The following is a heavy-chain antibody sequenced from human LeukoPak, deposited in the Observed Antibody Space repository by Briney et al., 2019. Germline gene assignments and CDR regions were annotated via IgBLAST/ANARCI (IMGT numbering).Heavy chain of an antibody. CDR3: AREGGPRGMGLRPFFDY. J-gene: IGHJ4*02. CDR1: GGSISSGGYY. D-gene: IGHD3-16*01. CDR2: IYYSGST. V-gene: IGHV4-31*03. Sequence: SETLSLTCTVSGGSISSGGYYWSWIRQHPGKGLEWIGYIYYSGSTYYNPSLKSRVTISVDTSKNQFSLKLSSVTAADTAVYYCAREGGPRGMGLRPFFDYWGQGTLVTVSS.